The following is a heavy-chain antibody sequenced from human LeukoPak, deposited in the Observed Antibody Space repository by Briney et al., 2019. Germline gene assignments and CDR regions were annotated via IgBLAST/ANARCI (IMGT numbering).Heavy chain of an antibody. V-gene: IGHV3-33*01. CDR1: GFSFSGSA. CDR2: IWYDGSQI. J-gene: IGHJ4*02. Sequence: GGSLRLSCAASGFSFSGSAMHWVRQAPGKGLEWVAVIWYDGSQIIYADSVKGRFTISRDNSNNMVYLQMRGLRADDTAAYFCARAGGAWGDSSGYIESWGQGTLVTVSS. D-gene: IGHD3-22*01. CDR3: ARAGGAWGDSSGYIES.